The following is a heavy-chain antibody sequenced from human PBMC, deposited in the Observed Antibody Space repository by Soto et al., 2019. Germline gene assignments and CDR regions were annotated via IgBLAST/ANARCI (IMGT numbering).Heavy chain of an antibody. CDR3: AKDLRFLEWLSPYYYYGMDV. J-gene: IGHJ6*02. Sequence: LRLSCAASGFTFSSYGMHWVRQAPGKGLEWVAVIAYDGSNKYHADSVKGRFTISRDNSKNTLYLQMNSLRAEDTAVYYCAKDLRFLEWLSPYYYYGMDVWGQGTTVTVSS. D-gene: IGHD3-3*01. CDR1: GFTFSSYG. V-gene: IGHV3-30*18. CDR2: IAYDGSNK.